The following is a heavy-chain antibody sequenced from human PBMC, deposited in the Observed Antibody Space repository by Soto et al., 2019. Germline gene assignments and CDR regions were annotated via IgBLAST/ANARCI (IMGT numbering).Heavy chain of an antibody. J-gene: IGHJ4*02. CDR3: ATLAEYYYGSSGPHDY. CDR2: IYYSGST. D-gene: IGHD3-22*01. Sequence: SETLSLTCTVSGGSISSGDYYWSWIRQPPGKGLEWIGYIYYSGSTYYNPSLKSRVTISVDTSKNQFSLKLSSVTAADTAVYYCATLAEYYYGSSGPHDYWGQGTLVTVSS. CDR1: GGSISSGDYY. V-gene: IGHV4-30-4*01.